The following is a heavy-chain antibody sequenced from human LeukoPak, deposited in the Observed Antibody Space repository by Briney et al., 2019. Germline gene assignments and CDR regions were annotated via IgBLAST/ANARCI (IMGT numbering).Heavy chain of an antibody. CDR2: IIPNLGTT. V-gene: IGHV1-69*04. Sequence: SVKVSRKASGGTSNSHAISWVRQAPGQGLEWMGRIIPNLGTTNRAQKFQDRVTLTADKSTNTAYMELTSLTSDDTAVYYCATTNDGGGYQWGDFFDYWGQGTLVTVSS. CDR3: ATTNDGGGYQWGDFFDY. CDR1: GGTSNSHA. D-gene: IGHD3-22*01. J-gene: IGHJ4*02.